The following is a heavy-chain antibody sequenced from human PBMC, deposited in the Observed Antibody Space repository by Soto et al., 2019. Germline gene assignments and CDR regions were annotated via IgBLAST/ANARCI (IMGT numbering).Heavy chain of an antibody. J-gene: IGHJ4*02. CDR3: ARGFDSGKFYAFES. Sequence: PSETLSLTCAVYGGSFSGYYWSWIRQPPGKGLEWIGEINHTGSTNYNPSLKSRVTISADTSKNQFSLKLSSVTAADTAVYYCARGFDSGKFYAFESWGQGTQVTVSS. V-gene: IGHV4-34*01. CDR2: INHTGST. CDR1: GGSFSGYY. D-gene: IGHD1-26*01.